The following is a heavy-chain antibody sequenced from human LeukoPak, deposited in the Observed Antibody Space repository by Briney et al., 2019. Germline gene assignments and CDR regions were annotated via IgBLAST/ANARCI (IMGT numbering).Heavy chain of an antibody. Sequence: GGSLRLSCAASGFTFSSYSMNWVRQAPGKGLEWVSSISSSSSYIYYADSVKGRFTISRDNAKNSLYLQMNSLRAEDTAVYYCARQELYGGKRTLDAFDIWGQGTMVTVSS. J-gene: IGHJ3*02. CDR2: ISSSSSYI. CDR3: ARQELYGGKRTLDAFDI. D-gene: IGHD4-23*01. V-gene: IGHV3-21*01. CDR1: GFTFSSYS.